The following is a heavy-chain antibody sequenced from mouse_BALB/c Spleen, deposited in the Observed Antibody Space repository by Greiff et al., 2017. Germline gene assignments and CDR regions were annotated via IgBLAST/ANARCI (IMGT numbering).Heavy chain of an antibody. D-gene: IGHD2-1*01. J-gene: IGHJ4*01. CDR3: ARSTIPRDYAMDY. CDR2: ISSGSSTI. V-gene: IGHV5-17*02. CDR1: GFTFSSFG. Sequence: EVQLVESGGGLVQPGGSRKLSCAASGFTFSSFGMHWVRQAPEKGLEWVAYISSGSSTIYYADTVKGRFTISRDNPKNTLFLQMTSLRSEDTAMYYCARSTIPRDYAMDYWGQGTSVTVSS.